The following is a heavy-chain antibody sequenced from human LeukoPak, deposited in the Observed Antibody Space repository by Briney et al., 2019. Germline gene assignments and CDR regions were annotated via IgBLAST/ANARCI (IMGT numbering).Heavy chain of an antibody. D-gene: IGHD2-2*01. CDR2: ILYDGSNK. Sequence: PGRSLRLSCAASGFTFSSYGMHWVRQAPGKGLEWVAVILYDGSNKYYADSVKGRFTISRDNSKNTLYLQMNSLRVEDTAVYYCARAPTVLVGYCSSSSCQADYWGQGTLVTVSS. J-gene: IGHJ4*02. CDR1: GFTFSSYG. V-gene: IGHV3-30*03. CDR3: ARAPTVLVGYCSSSSCQADY.